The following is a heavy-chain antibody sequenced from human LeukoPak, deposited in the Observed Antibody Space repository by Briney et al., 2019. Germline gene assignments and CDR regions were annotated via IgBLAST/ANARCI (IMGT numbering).Heavy chain of an antibody. CDR2: IIPILGIA. D-gene: IGHD2-2*01. CDR1: GGTFSSYA. V-gene: IGHV1-69*04. Sequence: GASVKVSCKASGGTFSSYAISWVRQAPGQGLEWMGRIIPILGIANYAQKFQGRVTITRNTSISTAYMELSSLRSEDTAVYYCARAGQDIVVFDAFDIWGQGTMVTVSS. J-gene: IGHJ3*02. CDR3: ARAGQDIVVFDAFDI.